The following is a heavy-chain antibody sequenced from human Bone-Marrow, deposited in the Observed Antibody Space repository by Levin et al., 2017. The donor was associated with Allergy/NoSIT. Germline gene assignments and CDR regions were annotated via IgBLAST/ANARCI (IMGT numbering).Heavy chain of an antibody. CDR3: AGLAATYLQYYGMDV. J-gene: IGHJ6*02. Sequence: SETLSLTCAVSGGSISTGGYSWTWIRQAPGKGLEWIGFIYDSGSTFYNPSLLSRVTISVDRSKKSFSLNLTAVTAADTAVYYCAGLAATYLQYYGMDVWGQGTTVTVSS. CDR1: GGSISTGGYS. D-gene: IGHD4-11*01. CDR2: IYDSGST. V-gene: IGHV4-30-2*01.